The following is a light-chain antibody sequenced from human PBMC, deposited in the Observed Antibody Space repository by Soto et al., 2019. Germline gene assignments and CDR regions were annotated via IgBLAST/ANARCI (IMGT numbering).Light chain of an antibody. V-gene: IGKV3-15*01. CDR3: QQYNYWPYT. Sequence: EIVMTQSPATLSVSPGERATLSCRASQSVSSNLAWYQQRPAQAPRLLISGASTRATGIQARFSGSGSGTEFTLTISSLQSEDFAVYYCQQYNYWPYTFGQGTKLEIK. J-gene: IGKJ2*01. CDR2: GAS. CDR1: QSVSSN.